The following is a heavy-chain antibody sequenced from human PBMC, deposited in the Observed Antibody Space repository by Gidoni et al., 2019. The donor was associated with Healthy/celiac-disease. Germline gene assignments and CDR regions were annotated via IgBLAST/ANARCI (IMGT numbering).Heavy chain of an antibody. Sequence: QVQLVESGGGVVQPGRSLRLPCAASGFTFSSYAMHWVRQAPGKGLEWVAVISDDGSNKYYADSVKGRFTISRDNSKNTLYLQMNSLRAEDTAVYYCARDGAGYYYYYMDVWGKGTTVTVSS. J-gene: IGHJ6*03. D-gene: IGHD3-16*01. CDR3: ARDGAGYYYYYMDV. CDR2: ISDDGSNK. CDR1: GFTFSSYA. V-gene: IGHV3-30-3*01.